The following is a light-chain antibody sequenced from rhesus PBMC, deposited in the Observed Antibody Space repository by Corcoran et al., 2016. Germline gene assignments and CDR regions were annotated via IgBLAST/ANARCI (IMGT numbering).Light chain of an antibody. J-gene: IGKJ2*01. Sequence: DIQMTQSPSSLSASVGDTVTITCRASQTISSWLAWYQQKPGKPPNLLIYKASTLQSGVPSRFSGSGYGTEFTLTISSLQSEDFVTYYCQQYSSSPYSFGQGTKVGIK. CDR3: QQYSSSPYS. V-gene: IGKV1-22*01. CDR2: KAS. CDR1: QTISSW.